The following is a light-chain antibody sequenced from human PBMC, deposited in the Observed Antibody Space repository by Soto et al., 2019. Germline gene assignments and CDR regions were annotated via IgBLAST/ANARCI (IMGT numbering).Light chain of an antibody. CDR1: ESVDFH. V-gene: IGKV3-20*01. Sequence: VLTQSPATLSLSPGKRATLSCLASESVDFHLAWYQQKPGQAPRLLIYGTSTRATGIPARFSGSGSGTEFTLTISRLEPEDFAVYYCQQYGSSSWTFGQGTKVDIK. CDR3: QQYGSSSWT. J-gene: IGKJ1*01. CDR2: GTS.